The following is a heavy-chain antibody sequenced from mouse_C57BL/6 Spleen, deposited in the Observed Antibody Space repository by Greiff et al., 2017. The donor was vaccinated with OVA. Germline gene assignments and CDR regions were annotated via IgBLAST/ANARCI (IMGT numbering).Heavy chain of an antibody. J-gene: IGHJ1*03. D-gene: IGHD1-1*01. Sequence: EVQLQQSGPELVKPGASVKISCKASGYTFTDYYMNWVKQSHGKSLEWIGDINPNNGGTSYNQKFKGKATLTVDKSSSTAYMELRSLTSEDSAVYYCARSGVVARHFDVWGTGTTVTVSS. CDR3: ARSGVVARHFDV. V-gene: IGHV1-26*01. CDR2: INPNNGGT. CDR1: GYTFTDYY.